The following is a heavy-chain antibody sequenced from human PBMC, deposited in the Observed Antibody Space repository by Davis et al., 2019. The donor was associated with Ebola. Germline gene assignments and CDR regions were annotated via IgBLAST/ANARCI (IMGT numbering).Heavy chain of an antibody. CDR2: NNHSGST. CDR3: ARGRRVCSSTSCYSYYYYGMDV. V-gene: IGHV4-34*01. D-gene: IGHD2-2*01. CDR1: GGSFSGYY. Sequence: SETLSLTCAVYGGSFSGYYWSWIRQPPGKGLEWIGENNHSGSTNYNPSLKSRVTISVDTSKNQFSLKLSSVTAADTAVYYCARGRRVCSSTSCYSYYYYGMDVWGQGTTVTVSS. J-gene: IGHJ6*02.